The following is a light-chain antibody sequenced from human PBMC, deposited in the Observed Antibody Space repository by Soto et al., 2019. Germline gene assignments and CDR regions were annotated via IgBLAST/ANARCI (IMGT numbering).Light chain of an antibody. J-gene: IGKJ1*01. V-gene: IGKV1-27*01. CDR3: QNYHSAPAT. CDR1: QDIIKF. CDR2: ADS. Sequence: DIQMTQSPSSLTAFIGDRVTISCLASQDIIKFLAWYQQRPGRIPNVLLYADSTLRPGVPSRFSGSGSGTNFTLTITGLQPEDVATYYFQNYHSAPATFGQGTKVEIK.